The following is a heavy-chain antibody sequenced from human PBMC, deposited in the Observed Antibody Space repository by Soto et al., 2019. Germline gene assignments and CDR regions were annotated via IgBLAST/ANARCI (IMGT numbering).Heavy chain of an antibody. J-gene: IGHJ5*02. CDR2: ISAYNGNT. V-gene: IGHV1-18*01. Sequence: QVQLVQSGAEVKKPGASVKVSCKASGYTFTSYGISWVRQAPGQGLEWMGWISAYNGNTNYAQKLQGRVTMTTDTSTSTAYMELRSLRSDDTAVYYCARVVVVVPAAMRGWFDPWGQGTLVTVSP. CDR3: ARVVVVVPAAMRGWFDP. CDR1: GYTFTSYG. D-gene: IGHD2-2*01.